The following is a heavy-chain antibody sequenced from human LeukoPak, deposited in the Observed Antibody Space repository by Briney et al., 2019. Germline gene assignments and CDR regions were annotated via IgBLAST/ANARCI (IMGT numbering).Heavy chain of an antibody. CDR1: GFTFSSYS. D-gene: IGHD1-26*01. CDR2: IHWNGGST. Sequence: GGSLRLSCAASGFTFSSYSMNWVRQAPGKGLEWVSGIHWNGGSTRYADSVKGQFIISRDNAKNSLYLQVNSLRAEDTAVYYCARVRVGTTNRFDYWGQGILVTVSS. CDR3: ARVRVGTTNRFDY. V-gene: IGHV3-20*04. J-gene: IGHJ4*02.